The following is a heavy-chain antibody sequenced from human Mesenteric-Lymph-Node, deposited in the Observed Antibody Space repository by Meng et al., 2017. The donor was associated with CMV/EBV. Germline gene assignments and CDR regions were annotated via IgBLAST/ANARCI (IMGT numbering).Heavy chain of an antibody. CDR3: ARGDDANDYYFAYFDF. D-gene: IGHD3-22*01. J-gene: IGHJ4*02. CDR1: GFTFSRYA. CDR2: ISYDGGDK. Sequence: LSLTCAASGFTFSRYAMHWVRQAPGKGLEWVAVISYDGGDKSYADSVKGRFTISRDNSLRTLYLQMNTLSAEDTAVYYCARGDDANDYYFAYFDFWGQGNLVTVSS. V-gene: IGHV3-30-3*01.